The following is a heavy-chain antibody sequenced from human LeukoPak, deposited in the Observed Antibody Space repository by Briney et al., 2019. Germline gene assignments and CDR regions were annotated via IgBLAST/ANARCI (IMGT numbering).Heavy chain of an antibody. V-gene: IGHV3-7*04. CDR3: ARVSAYFDY. CDR2: VKQDGSEK. Sequence: GGSLRLSRAASGFTFSSYWMSWVRQAPGKGLEWVGNVKQDGSEKYYVDSVKGRFTISRDNAKNSLYLQMNSLRAEDTAVYYCARVSAYFDYWGQGTLVIVSS. D-gene: IGHD2-2*01. J-gene: IGHJ4*02. CDR1: GFTFSSYW.